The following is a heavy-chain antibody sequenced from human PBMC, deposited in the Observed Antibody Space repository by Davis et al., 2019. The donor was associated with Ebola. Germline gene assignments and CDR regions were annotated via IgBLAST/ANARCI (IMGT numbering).Heavy chain of an antibody. D-gene: IGHD1-26*01. V-gene: IGHV4-59*11. CDR1: GGSISSHY. CDR2: IYYSGST. Sequence: PSETLSLTCTVSGGSISSHYWSWIRQPPGKGLEWIGYIYYSGSTNYNPSLKSRVTISVDTSKNQFSLKLSSVTAADTAVYYCARGRSGSYRYDAFDIWGQGTMVTVSS. CDR3: ARGRSGSYRYDAFDI. J-gene: IGHJ3*02.